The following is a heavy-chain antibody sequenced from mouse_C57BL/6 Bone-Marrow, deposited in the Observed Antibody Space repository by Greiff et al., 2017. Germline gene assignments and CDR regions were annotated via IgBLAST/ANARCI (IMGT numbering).Heavy chain of an antibody. Sequence: EVQLQESGPVLVKPGASVKMSCKASGYTFTDYYMNWVKQSHGKSLEWIGVINPYNGGTSYNQKFKGKATLTVDKSSSTAYMELNSLTSEDSAVYYCARKVVGYFDYWGQGTTLTVSS. J-gene: IGHJ2*01. CDR1: GYTFTDYY. CDR3: ARKVVGYFDY. D-gene: IGHD1-1*01. CDR2: INPYNGGT. V-gene: IGHV1-19*01.